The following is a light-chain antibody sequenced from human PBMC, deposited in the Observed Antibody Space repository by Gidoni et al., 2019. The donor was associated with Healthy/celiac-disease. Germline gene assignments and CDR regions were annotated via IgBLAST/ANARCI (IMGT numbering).Light chain of an antibody. CDR2: EGS. J-gene: IGLJ2*01. CDR3: CSYAGSSTLVV. Sequence: TISCTGTSSDVVSYNLVSWYQQHPGKAPKLMIYEGSKRPSGVSNRFSGSKSGNTASLTISGLQAEDEADYYCCSYAGSSTLVVFGGGTKLTVL. V-gene: IGLV2-23*01. CDR1: SSDVVSYNL.